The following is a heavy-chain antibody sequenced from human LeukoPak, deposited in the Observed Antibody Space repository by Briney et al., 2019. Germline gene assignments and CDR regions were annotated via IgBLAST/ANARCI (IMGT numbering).Heavy chain of an antibody. D-gene: IGHD3-10*01. CDR1: GLTFSSYV. Sequence: GGSLRLSCAASGLTFSSYVMTWVRQAPGKGLDWFSAISGSGDSTYYADSVKGRFTISRDSSKSTLYLQMTSLTAEDTAVYYCAKGSGASRPYYLDYWGRGTLVTVSS. V-gene: IGHV3-23*01. CDR3: AKGSGASRPYYLDY. J-gene: IGHJ4*02. CDR2: ISGSGDST.